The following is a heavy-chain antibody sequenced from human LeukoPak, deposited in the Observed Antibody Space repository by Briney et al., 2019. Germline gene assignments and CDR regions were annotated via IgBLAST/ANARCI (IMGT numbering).Heavy chain of an antibody. Sequence: GESLKISCKTSGYRFRTDRIGWGRKMPGRGLEWMAIMYPGDSDTTYSPSFQGQVTISGDKSISNAYLQWSSLGASDTTTCYSPRGPIDEAVDYWGQGTLVVVSS. V-gene: IGHV5-51*01. J-gene: IGHJ4*02. CDR3: PRGPIDEAVDY. CDR2: MYPGDSDT. D-gene: IGHD2/OR15-2a*01. CDR1: GYRFRTDR.